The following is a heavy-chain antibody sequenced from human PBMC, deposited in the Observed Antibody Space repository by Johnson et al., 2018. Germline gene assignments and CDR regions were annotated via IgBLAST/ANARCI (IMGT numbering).Heavy chain of an antibody. Sequence: QVQLVQSGAEVKKPGSSVKVSCKASGGTFSSYAISWVRQAPGQGLEWMGGIIPIFGTANYAQKFQGRVTITADESTSTAYMGLSSLRSGDTAVYYCARAIVGKGYFQHWGQGTLVTVSS. CDR1: GGTFSSYA. D-gene: IGHD1-26*01. V-gene: IGHV1-69*01. J-gene: IGHJ1*01. CDR2: IIPIFGTA. CDR3: ARAIVGKGYFQH.